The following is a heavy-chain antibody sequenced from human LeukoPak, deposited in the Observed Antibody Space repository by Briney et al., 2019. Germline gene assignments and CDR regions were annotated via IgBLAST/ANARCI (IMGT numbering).Heavy chain of an antibody. D-gene: IGHD6-19*01. J-gene: IGHJ6*02. CDR1: RFTLDDYA. Sequence: PGRSLRLSCAAPRFTLDDYAMHCVWHAPGKRVVWVSGYSWNSGSIGYSDSVKGRFTISRDNAKNSLYLQMNSLRAEDTALYYCAKDKYSSGWYSFYGMDVWGQGTTVTVSS. V-gene: IGHV3-9*01. CDR3: AKDKYSSGWYSFYGMDV. CDR2: YSWNSGSI.